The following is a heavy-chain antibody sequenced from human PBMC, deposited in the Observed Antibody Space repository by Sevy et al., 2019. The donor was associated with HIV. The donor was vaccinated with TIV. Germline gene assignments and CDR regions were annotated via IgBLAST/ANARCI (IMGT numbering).Heavy chain of an antibody. D-gene: IGHD3-22*01. CDR2: IYDSGDT. CDR1: GGSNSRNNW. CDR3: AREGYYDVSGYPRHYFDY. J-gene: IGHJ4*02. Sequence: SETLSLTCAVSGGSNSRNNWWSWVRQPPGKGLEWIGGIYDSGDTNFNPTLKSRVTISLDKSKNQFSLKLTSLTAADTAVYHCAREGYYDVSGYPRHYFDYWGQGALVTVSS. V-gene: IGHV4-4*02.